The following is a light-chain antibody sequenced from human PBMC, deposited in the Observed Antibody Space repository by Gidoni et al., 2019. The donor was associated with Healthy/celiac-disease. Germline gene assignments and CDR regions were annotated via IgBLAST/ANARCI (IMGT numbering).Light chain of an antibody. CDR3: NSRDSSGNHLNVV. CDR1: SLRSYY. J-gene: IGLJ2*01. V-gene: IGLV3-19*01. CDR2: GKN. Sequence: SSELTQDPAVSVALGQTVRITCQGDSLRSYYASWYQQKPGRAPVLVIYGKNNRPSGSPDRFSGSSSGNTASFTLTGAQAEDEADSYCNSRDSSGNHLNVVFGGGTKLTVL.